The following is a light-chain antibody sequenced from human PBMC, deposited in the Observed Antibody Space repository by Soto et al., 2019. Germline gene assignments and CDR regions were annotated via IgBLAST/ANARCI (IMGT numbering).Light chain of an antibody. CDR1: SSNIGAGYD. CDR2: GNS. V-gene: IGLV1-40*01. Sequence: QAVVTQPPSVSGAPGQRVTISCTGSSSNIGAGYDVHWYQQLPGTAPKLLIYGNSNRPSGVPDRFSGSKSGTSASLAITGLQAEDEADYYCQSYASSLSVVFGGGPKLTVL. CDR3: QSYASSLSVV. J-gene: IGLJ2*01.